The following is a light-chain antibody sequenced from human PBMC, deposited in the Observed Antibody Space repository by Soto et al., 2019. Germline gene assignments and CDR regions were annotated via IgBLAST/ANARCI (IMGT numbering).Light chain of an antibody. CDR3: QQYGNSPPT. CDR2: GAS. J-gene: IGKJ4*01. V-gene: IGKV3-20*01. CDR1: QSLSSTY. Sequence: EIVLTQSPGTLSLSPGERATLSCRASQSLSSTYLAWYQQKPGQAPRLLIYGASSRATGIPARFSGSGSATDFTLTISRLEPEDFAVYHCQQYGNSPPTFGGGTKVEI.